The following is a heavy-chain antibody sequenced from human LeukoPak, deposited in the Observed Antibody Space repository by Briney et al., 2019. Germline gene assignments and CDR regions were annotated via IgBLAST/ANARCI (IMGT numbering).Heavy chain of an antibody. J-gene: IGHJ5*02. CDR2: IHYSGST. CDR1: GGSISNHY. CDR3: ARDFGRGYCSTTSCFVPWFDP. D-gene: IGHD2-2*01. Sequence: SETLSLTCTVSGGSISNHYWSWIRQPPGKGLEWIGNIHYSGSTSYNPSLKSRVTISVDTSKNQFSLKLTSVTAADTVVYYCARDFGRGYCSTTSCFVPWFDPWGQGTLVTVSS. V-gene: IGHV4-59*11.